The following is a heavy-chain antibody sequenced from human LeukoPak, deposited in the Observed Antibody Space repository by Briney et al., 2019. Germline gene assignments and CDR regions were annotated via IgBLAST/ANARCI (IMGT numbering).Heavy chain of an antibody. Sequence: ASVKVSCKASGYTFTSYYMHWVRQAPGQGLEWMGIINPSGGSTSYAQKFQGRVTMTRDMSTSTVYMELSSLRSEDTAVYYCARIRYGSGIGSYYVDVWGKGTTVTVSS. CDR3: ARIRYGSGIGSYYVDV. V-gene: IGHV1-46*01. D-gene: IGHD3-10*01. CDR2: INPSGGST. J-gene: IGHJ6*03. CDR1: GYTFTSYY.